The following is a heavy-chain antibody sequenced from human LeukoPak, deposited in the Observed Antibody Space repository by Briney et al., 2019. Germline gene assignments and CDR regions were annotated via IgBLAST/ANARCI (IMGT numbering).Heavy chain of an antibody. Sequence: ASVKVSCKASGYTFTSYGISWVRQAPGQGLEWMGWISAYNGNTNYAQKLQGRVTMTTDTSTSTAYMELRSLRSDDTAVYYCARDGPGMVGAPEFDYWGQGTLVTVSS. CDR2: ISAYNGNT. D-gene: IGHD1-26*01. J-gene: IGHJ4*02. CDR3: ARDGPGMVGAPEFDY. V-gene: IGHV1-18*01. CDR1: GYTFTSYG.